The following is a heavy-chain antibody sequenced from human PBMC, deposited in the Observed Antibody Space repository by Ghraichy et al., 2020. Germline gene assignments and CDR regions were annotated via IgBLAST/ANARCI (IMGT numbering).Heavy chain of an antibody. CDR2: IYYSGST. Sequence: SETLSLTCTVSGGSISSGGYYWSWIRQHPGKGLEWIGYIYYSGSTYYNPSLKSRVTISVDTSKNQFSLKLSSVTAADTAVYYCARDIHYDILTGYYGGKFGWFDPWGQGTLVTVSS. V-gene: IGHV4-31*03. CDR3: ARDIHYDILTGYYGGKFGWFDP. J-gene: IGHJ5*02. CDR1: GGSISSGGYY. D-gene: IGHD3-9*01.